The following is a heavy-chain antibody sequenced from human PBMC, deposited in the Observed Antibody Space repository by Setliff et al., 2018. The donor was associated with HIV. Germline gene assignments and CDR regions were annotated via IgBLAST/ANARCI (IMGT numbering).Heavy chain of an antibody. J-gene: IGHJ4*02. D-gene: IGHD1-1*01. CDR1: GASISSYY. CDR2: ITPSGDT. Sequence: PSETLSLTCSVSGASISSYYWSWIRQPPGKGLEWIGEITPSGDTNYIPSLKSRVTMSLDTSKNQFSLNLNSVTAADTAVYYCSNWNTTVDADSWGQGTLVTVSS. V-gene: IGHV4-34*01. CDR3: SNWNTTVDADS.